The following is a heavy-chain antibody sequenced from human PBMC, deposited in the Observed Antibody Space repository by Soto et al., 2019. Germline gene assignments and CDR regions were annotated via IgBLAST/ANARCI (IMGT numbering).Heavy chain of an antibody. CDR1: GGSISSSSYY. V-gene: IGHV4-39*01. D-gene: IGHD6-6*01. Sequence: SETLSLTCTVSGGSISSSSYYWGWIRQPPGKGLEWIGSIYYSGSTYYNPSLKSRVTISVDTSKNHFSLKLSSVTAADTAVYYCARRPPRYSSSSYFDYWGQGTLVTVSS. CDR3: ARRPPRYSSSSYFDY. J-gene: IGHJ4*02. CDR2: IYYSGST.